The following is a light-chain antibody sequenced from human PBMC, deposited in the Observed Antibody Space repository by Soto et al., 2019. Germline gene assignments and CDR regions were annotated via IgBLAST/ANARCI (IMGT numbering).Light chain of an antibody. V-gene: IGKV1-39*01. Sequence: DIQMTQSPSSLSASVGDRFTITCRASQSIGGYLNWYQQLPGKAPKLLXYDASRLQSGVPSRFRGSESGTDFTLTISSLQPEDCEIYFCQQANSFPITFGQGTRLEIK. CDR2: DAS. CDR3: QQANSFPIT. CDR1: QSIGGY. J-gene: IGKJ5*01.